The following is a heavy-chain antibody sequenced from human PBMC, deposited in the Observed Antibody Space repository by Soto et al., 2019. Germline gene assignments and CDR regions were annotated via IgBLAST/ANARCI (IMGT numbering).Heavy chain of an antibody. Sequence: SETLSLTCTVSGGSISSGGYYWSWIRQHPGKGLEWIGYIYYSGSTYYNPSLKSRATISLDTSKNQFSLKLSSVTAEDTAVYYSARERFRWNYGEAGGWFDPWGQGTLVTVSS. J-gene: IGHJ5*02. V-gene: IGHV4-31*03. CDR1: GGSISSGGYY. D-gene: IGHD4-17*01. CDR2: IYYSGST. CDR3: ARERFRWNYGEAGGWFDP.